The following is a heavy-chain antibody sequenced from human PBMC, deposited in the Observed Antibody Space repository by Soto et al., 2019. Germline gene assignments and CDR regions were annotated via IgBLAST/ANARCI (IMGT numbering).Heavy chain of an antibody. V-gene: IGHV3-73*01. CDR1: GFTCRDSA. D-gene: IGHD4-17*01. CDR3: SRPNDNGDYDWYFDL. J-gene: IGHJ2*01. CDR2: IRNKVNDYAT. Sequence: GRSLRVSCAASGFTCRDSALHWVRQASGKGLEWVGRIRNKVNDYATIYAASVKGRFTISRDDSTNTAYLQMNNLRTEDTAVYYCSRPNDNGDYDWYFDLWGRGTPVTVSS.